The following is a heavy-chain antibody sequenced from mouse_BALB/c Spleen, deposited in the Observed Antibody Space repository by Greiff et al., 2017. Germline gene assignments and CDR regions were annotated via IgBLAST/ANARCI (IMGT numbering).Heavy chain of an antibody. J-gene: IGHJ4*01. V-gene: IGHV14-3*02. Sequence: VQLQQSGAELVKPGASVKLSCTASGFNIKDTYMHWVKQRPEQGLEWIGRIDPANGNTKYDPKFQGKATITADTSSNTAYLQLSSLTSEDTAVYYCARFYYGGFHYAMDDWGQGTSVTVSS. CDR3: ARFYYGGFHYAMDD. D-gene: IGHD1-1*01. CDR1: GFNIKDTY. CDR2: IDPANGNT.